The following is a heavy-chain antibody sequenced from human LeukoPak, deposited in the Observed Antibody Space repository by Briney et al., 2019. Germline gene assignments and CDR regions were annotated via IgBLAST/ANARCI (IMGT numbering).Heavy chain of an antibody. CDR3: AKVLNYYGSGSYWSYYYYMDV. V-gene: IGHV3-7*01. CDR1: GFTFSSYW. Sequence: PGGSLRLSCAASGFTFSSYWMSWVRQAPGKGLEWVANIKQDGSEKYYVDSVKGRFTISRDNAKNSLYLQMNSLRAEDTAVYYCAKVLNYYGSGSYWSYYYYMDVWGKGTTVTVSS. CDR2: IKQDGSEK. J-gene: IGHJ6*03. D-gene: IGHD3-10*01.